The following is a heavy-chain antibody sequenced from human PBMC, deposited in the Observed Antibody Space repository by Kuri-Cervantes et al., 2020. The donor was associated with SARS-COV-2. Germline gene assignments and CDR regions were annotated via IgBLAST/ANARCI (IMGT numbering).Heavy chain of an antibody. CDR2: ISYDGSNK. D-gene: IGHD3-16*01. CDR1: GFTFSSYA. J-gene: IGHJ6*02. CDR3: TRDLRTLRLRYYYYYGMDV. V-gene: IGHV3-30-3*01. Sequence: GGSLRLSCAASGFTFSSYAMHWVRQAPGKGLEWVAVISYDGSNKYYADSVKGRFTISRDNSKNTLYLQMNSLKTEDTAVYYCTRDLRTLRLRYYYYYGMDVWGQGTTVTVSS.